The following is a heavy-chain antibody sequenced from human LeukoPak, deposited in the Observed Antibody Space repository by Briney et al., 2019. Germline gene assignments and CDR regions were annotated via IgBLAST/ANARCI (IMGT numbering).Heavy chain of an antibody. CDR1: GFTFSSYG. CDR3: AKEIHDYGAVDY. J-gene: IGHJ4*02. D-gene: IGHD4-17*01. CDR2: ISPAGSSR. Sequence: QPGGSLRLSCAASGFTFSSYGMHWVRQAPGKGLEWVAVISPAGSSRHHADSVEGRFTISRDNSMNTLYLQMNSLRPEDTAVYYCAKEIHDYGAVDYWGQGTLVTVSS. V-gene: IGHV3-30*18.